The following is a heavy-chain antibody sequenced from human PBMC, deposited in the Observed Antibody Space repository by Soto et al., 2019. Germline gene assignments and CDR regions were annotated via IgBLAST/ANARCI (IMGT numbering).Heavy chain of an antibody. Sequence: QVQLQESGRGLVKPSQTLSLTCSVSGGSISSGDSYWSWIRQPPGKDLEWIGLISYSGSTSYNPSLKSRVTISLDTSKNQFSLTLSSVTAADTAVYYCARQLSGSYPYDYWGQGTLVTVSS. J-gene: IGHJ4*02. V-gene: IGHV4-30-4*01. CDR1: GGSISSGDSY. CDR3: ARQLSGSYPYDY. D-gene: IGHD3-10*01. CDR2: ISYSGST.